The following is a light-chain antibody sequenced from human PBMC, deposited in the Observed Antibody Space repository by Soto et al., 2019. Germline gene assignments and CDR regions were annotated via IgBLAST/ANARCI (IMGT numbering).Light chain of an antibody. CDR2: KAS. V-gene: IGKV1-5*03. CDR3: QHYKSYSEA. Sequence: DIQMTQSPSTLSGSVGDRVTITCRARQTISSWLAWYQQKPGKAPKLLIYKASTLKSGVPSRFSGSGSGTEFTLTISSLQPDDFATYYCQHYKSYSEAFGHGTKVELK. J-gene: IGKJ1*01. CDR1: QTISSW.